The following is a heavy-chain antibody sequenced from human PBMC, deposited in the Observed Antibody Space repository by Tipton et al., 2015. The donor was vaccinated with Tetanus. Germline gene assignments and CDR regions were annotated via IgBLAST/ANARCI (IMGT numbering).Heavy chain of an antibody. D-gene: IGHD2-15*01. CDR2: SWYDGTDK. CDR3: ARGADCSGGSCFSGAFDN. CDR1: GFIFSSYG. J-gene: IGHJ4*02. V-gene: IGHV3-33*01. Sequence: SLRLSCAASGFIFSSYGIHWVRQAPGKGLEWVAVSWYDGTDKYYADSVKGRFTISRDNSKNTLYLQMNSLRAEDTAVYYCARGADCSGGSCFSGAFDNWGQGTQVTVSS.